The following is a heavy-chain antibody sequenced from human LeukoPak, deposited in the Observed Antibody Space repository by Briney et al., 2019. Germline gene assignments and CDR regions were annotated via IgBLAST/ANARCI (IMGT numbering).Heavy chain of an antibody. CDR3: VRGGEIGFDS. Sequence: GGSLRFSCAASGFTSSRYDMHGVRQAIGKGLEWISSIGTGGNTYYIGSVKGRFTISRENAKSSLYLQMNSLRAGDTAVYYCVRGGEIGFDSWGQGTLVTVSS. CDR2: IGTGGNT. D-gene: IGHD3-16*01. CDR1: GFTSSRYD. J-gene: IGHJ5*01. V-gene: IGHV3-13*04.